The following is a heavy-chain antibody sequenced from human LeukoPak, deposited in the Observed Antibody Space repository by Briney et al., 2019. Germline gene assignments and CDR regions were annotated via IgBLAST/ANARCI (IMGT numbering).Heavy chain of an antibody. D-gene: IGHD3-22*01. CDR3: AREEDYYDSSGYPRGGAFDI. CDR2: ISAYNGNT. Sequence: ASVKVSCKASGGTFSSYAISWVRQAPGQGLEWMGWISAYNGNTNYAQKLQGRVTMTTDTSTSTAYMELRSLRSDDTAVYYCAREEDYYDSSGYPRGGAFDIWGQGTMVTVSS. CDR1: GGTFSSYA. V-gene: IGHV1-18*01. J-gene: IGHJ3*02.